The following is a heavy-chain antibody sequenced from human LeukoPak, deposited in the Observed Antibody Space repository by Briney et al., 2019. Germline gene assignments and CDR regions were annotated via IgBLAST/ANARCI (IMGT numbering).Heavy chain of an antibody. V-gene: IGHV4-59*01. Sequence: SETLSLTCTVSGGSISSYYWSWIRQPPGKGLEWIGYIYYSGSTNYNPSLKSRVTISVDTSKNQFSLKLSSVTAADTAVYYCARGDTSNYDDRGYYSCYMDVWGKGTTATVSS. J-gene: IGHJ6*03. D-gene: IGHD4-11*01. CDR2: IYYSGST. CDR1: GGSISSYY. CDR3: ARGDTSNYDDRGYYSCYMDV.